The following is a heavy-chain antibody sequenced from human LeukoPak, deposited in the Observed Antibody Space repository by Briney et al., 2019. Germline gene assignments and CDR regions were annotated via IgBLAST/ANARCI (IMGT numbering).Heavy chain of an antibody. CDR3: GRGSVGFGELNY. CDR1: EFTFSNYA. Sequence: GGSLRLSCAASEFTFSNYAMNWVRQAPGKGLEWVAVISYDGSNKFYADSVKGRFTLSRDNSKNTLYLQMNSLRIEDTAVYYCGRGSVGFGELNYWGQGTLVTVSS. J-gene: IGHJ4*02. CDR2: ISYDGSNK. D-gene: IGHD3-10*01. V-gene: IGHV3-30-3*01.